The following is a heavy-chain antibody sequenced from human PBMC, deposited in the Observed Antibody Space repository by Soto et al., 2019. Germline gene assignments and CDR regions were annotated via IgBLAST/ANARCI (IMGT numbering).Heavy chain of an antibody. D-gene: IGHD6-13*01. J-gene: IGHJ6*02. CDR2: TNPNSGGT. CDR3: ASDMYSNSWYEGYYYYYGMDV. V-gene: IGHV1-2*04. CDR1: GYTFTGYY. Sequence: ASVKVSCKASGYTFTGYYMHWVRQAPGQGLEWMGWTNPNSGGTNYAQKFQGWVTMTRDTSISTAYMELRRLRSDDTAVYYCASDMYSNSWYEGYYYYYGMDVWGQGTTVTVSS.